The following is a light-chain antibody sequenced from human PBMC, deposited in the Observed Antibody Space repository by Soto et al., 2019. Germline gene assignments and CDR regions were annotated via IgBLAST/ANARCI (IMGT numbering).Light chain of an antibody. CDR3: QQYGSSPPWT. Sequence: EIVLTQSPGTLSLSPGERATLSCRASQSVSSSYLAWYQQKPGQAPRLLIYGASSRATGSPDRFSGSGSGTDLTLTIIRLEPEDFAVYYCQQYGSSPPWTFGQGTMVEIK. CDR2: GAS. V-gene: IGKV3-20*01. CDR1: QSVSSSY. J-gene: IGKJ1*01.